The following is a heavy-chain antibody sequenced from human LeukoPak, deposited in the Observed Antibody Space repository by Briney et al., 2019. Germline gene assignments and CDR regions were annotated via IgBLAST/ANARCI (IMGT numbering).Heavy chain of an antibody. Sequence: SETLSLTCTVSGYSISSGYYWGWIRQPPGKGLEWIGTTYHSGSTYYNPSLKSRVTISVDTSKNQFSLKLSSVTAADTAVYYCARERGDNWNVGPWGQGTLVTVSS. CDR2: TYHSGST. J-gene: IGHJ5*02. V-gene: IGHV4-38-2*02. CDR1: GYSISSGYY. D-gene: IGHD1-20*01. CDR3: ARERGDNWNVGP.